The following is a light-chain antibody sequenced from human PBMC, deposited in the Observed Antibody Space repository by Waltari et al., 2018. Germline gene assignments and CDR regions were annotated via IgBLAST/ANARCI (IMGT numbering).Light chain of an antibody. CDR3: QSYDSDNPVV. CDR2: EDH. V-gene: IGLV6-57*03. J-gene: IGLJ2*01. Sequence: NFMLTQPHSVSESPGKTVTISCTRSSGSIASNSVQRYQQPPGSAPTTVVYEDHQRPSGVPDRFSGSIDSSSNAASLTISGLRTEDEADYYCQSYDSDNPVVFGGGTKLTVL. CDR1: SGSIASNS.